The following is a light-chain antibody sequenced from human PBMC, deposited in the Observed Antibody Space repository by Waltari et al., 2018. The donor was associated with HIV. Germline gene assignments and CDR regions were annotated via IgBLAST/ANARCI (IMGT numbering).Light chain of an antibody. J-gene: IGLJ2*01. Sequence: QSVLTQPPSLSGAPGQRVTISCIGTSSNIGADYDVHWYRQVPGAAPKLLIYRTDARPSGVPYRFFGSRSGASASLVINGLQTDDEAEYYCQSYDRSLFWVFGGGTKLTVL. CDR3: QSYDRSLFWV. CDR2: RTD. V-gene: IGLV1-40*01. CDR1: SSNIGADYD.